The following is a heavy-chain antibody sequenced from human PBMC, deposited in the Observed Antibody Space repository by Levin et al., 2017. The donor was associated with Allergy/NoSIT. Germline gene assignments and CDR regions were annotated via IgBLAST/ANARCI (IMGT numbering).Heavy chain of an antibody. CDR2: ISGSGGST. CDR3: AKVSVYYDSSYYFDY. Sequence: GGSLRLSCAASGFTFSSYAMSWVRQAPGKGLEWVSAISGSGGSTYYADSVKGRFTISRDNSKNTLYLQMNSLRAEDTAVYYCAKVSVYYDSSYYFDYWGQGTLVTVSS. CDR1: GFTFSSYA. J-gene: IGHJ4*02. V-gene: IGHV3-23*01. D-gene: IGHD3-22*01.